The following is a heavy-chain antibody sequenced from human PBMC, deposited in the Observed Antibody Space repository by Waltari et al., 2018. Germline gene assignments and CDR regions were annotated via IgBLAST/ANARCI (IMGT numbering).Heavy chain of an antibody. CDR3: ARGGAVVAATPVSELDY. V-gene: IGHV4-39*07. CDR1: GGSISSSRYY. Sequence: QLQLQESGPGLVKPSETLSLTCTVSGGSISSSRYYWGWIRQPPGKGLEWIGSIYYSGSTYYNPSLKSRVTISVDTSKNQFSLKLSSVTAADTAVYYCARGGAVVAATPVSELDYWGQGTLVTVSS. D-gene: IGHD2-15*01. J-gene: IGHJ4*02. CDR2: IYYSGST.